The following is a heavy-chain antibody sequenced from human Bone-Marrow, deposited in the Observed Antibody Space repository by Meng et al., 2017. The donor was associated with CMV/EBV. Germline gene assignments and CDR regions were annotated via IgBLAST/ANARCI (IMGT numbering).Heavy chain of an antibody. J-gene: IGHJ6*02. CDR1: GGSFSGYY. CDR3: ARDRGRKWLLPPHLKHYGMDV. D-gene: IGHD3-22*01. Sequence: SAVYGGSFSGYYWSWIRQPPGKGLEWIGYIYYSGSTNYNSSLKMRVTISVDTSQHQFSLKPSSVTAADTAVSYRARDRGRKWLLPPHLKHYGMDVWGQGTTVTVSS. CDR2: IYYSGST. V-gene: IGHV4-59*01.